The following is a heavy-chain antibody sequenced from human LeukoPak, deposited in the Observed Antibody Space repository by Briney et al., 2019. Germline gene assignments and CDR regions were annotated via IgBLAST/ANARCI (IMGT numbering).Heavy chain of an antibody. CDR1: GGSISSSSYY. Sequence: SETLSLTCTVSGGSISSSSYYWGWLRQPPGQGRVCIGSIYYRGSTYYNPSRKSRVTISVDTSKNQFSLKLSSVTAADTAVYYCARQAIYYYYMDVWGKGTTVTVSS. CDR2: IYYRGST. J-gene: IGHJ6*03. V-gene: IGHV4-39*01. CDR3: ARQAIYYYYMDV.